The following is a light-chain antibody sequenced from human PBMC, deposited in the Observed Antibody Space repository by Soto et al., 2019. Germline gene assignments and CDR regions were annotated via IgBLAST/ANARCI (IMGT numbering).Light chain of an antibody. CDR2: QDS. Sequence: SYELTQPPSVSVSPGQTASITCSGDKLGDKYACWYQQKPGQSTVLVIYQDSKRPSGIPERLSVSNSGNTATLTISGTQDIDEADYYCQAWDSSTVVFGGGTKLTVL. CDR1: KLGDKY. CDR3: QAWDSSTVV. J-gene: IGLJ2*01. V-gene: IGLV3-1*01.